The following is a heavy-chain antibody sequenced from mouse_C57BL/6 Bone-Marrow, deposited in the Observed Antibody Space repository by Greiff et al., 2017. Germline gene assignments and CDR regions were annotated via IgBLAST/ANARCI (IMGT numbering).Heavy chain of an antibody. CDR3: ARSLWDLFDY. CDR1: GYTFTNYW. Sequence: VQLQQSGAELVRPGTSVKMSCKASGYTFTNYWIGWAKQRPGHGLEWIGDIYPGGGYTNYHEKFKGKATLTADKSSSPAYMQVSSLTSEDSAIYYCARSLWDLFDYWGQGTTLTVSA. CDR2: IYPGGGYT. J-gene: IGHJ2*01. V-gene: IGHV1-63*01. D-gene: IGHD4-1*01.